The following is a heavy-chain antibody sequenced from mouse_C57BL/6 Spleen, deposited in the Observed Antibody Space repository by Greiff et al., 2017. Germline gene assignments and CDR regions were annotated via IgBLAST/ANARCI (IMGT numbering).Heavy chain of an antibody. Sequence: QVQLQQPGAELVMPGASVKLSCKASGYTFTSYWMHWVKQRPGQGLEWIGEIDTSDSYTNYNQKFKGKSTLTVDKSSSTAYMQLSSLTSEDSAVYYCAREKRLRDQAWFAYWGQGTLVTVSA. D-gene: IGHD2-4*01. J-gene: IGHJ3*01. CDR1: GYTFTSYW. CDR3: AREKRLRDQAWFAY. CDR2: IDTSDSYT. V-gene: IGHV1-69*01.